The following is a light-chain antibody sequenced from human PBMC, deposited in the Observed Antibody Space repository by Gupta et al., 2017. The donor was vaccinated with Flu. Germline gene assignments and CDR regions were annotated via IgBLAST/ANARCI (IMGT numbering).Light chain of an antibody. Sequence: QSALTPPASVSASPAQSITISCTGTSSDVGRYNSVSWFQQHPGKAPKLMIYEVRSRPSGVSNRFSGSKSDNTASLTISGLQAEDEADYYCSSYTTSNTWVFGRGTKLTVL. CDR3: SSYTTSNTWV. CDR1: SSDVGRYNS. V-gene: IGLV2-14*01. CDR2: EVR. J-gene: IGLJ3*02.